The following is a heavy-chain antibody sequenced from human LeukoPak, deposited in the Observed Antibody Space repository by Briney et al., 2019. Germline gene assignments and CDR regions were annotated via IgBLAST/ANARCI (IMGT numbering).Heavy chain of an antibody. CDR1: GYSISSGYY. Sequence: PSETLSLTCAVSGYSISSGYYWGWIRQPPGKGLEWIGSIYHSGSTYYNPSLKSRVTISVDTSKNQFSLKLSSVTAADTAVYYCAGLSNRDSGSYFYFDYWGQGTLVTVSS. J-gene: IGHJ4*02. D-gene: IGHD1-26*01. V-gene: IGHV4-38-2*01. CDR3: AGLSNRDSGSYFYFDY. CDR2: IYHSGST.